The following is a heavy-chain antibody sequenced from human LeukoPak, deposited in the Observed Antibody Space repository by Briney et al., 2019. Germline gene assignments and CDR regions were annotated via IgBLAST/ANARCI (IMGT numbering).Heavy chain of an antibody. CDR2: IRCTGSNT. CDR1: GFTFSIYT. Sequence: PGGSLRLSCGASGFTFSIYTMKWVRRAPGKGLVGLSYIRCTGSNTRYADSVKGRFTISRDNAKHSLYLQMNSLRAEDTAVYYCARDPRSPAEKSGTFDIWGQGTMVTVSS. D-gene: IGHD1-26*01. CDR3: ARDPRSPAEKSGTFDI. V-gene: IGHV3-48*04. J-gene: IGHJ3*02.